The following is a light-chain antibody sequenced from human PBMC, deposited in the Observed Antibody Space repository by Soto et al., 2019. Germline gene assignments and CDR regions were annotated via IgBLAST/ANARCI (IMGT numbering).Light chain of an antibody. V-gene: IGLV2-14*01. J-gene: IGLJ1*01. CDR2: EVS. CDR3: SSYTSSNILYV. Sequence: QSALTQPASVSGSPGQSITISCTGTSSDVGGYNYVSWYQQHPGKAPKLMIYEVSNRPSGVSNRLSGSKSGNTASLTISGLQAEDEADYYCSSYTSSNILYVFGTGTKLTVL. CDR1: SSDVGGYNY.